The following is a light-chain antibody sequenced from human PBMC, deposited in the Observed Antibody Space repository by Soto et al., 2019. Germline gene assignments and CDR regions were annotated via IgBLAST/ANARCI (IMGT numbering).Light chain of an antibody. Sequence: DIQMTQSPSTLSASVGDRVTITCRASQSIDDWLAWYQQKPGKAPKLLIYKASILESGVPSRFSGSGSGTEFPLTISSLQPDDFATYYCQHYNSYWTFGQGTKVDFK. V-gene: IGKV1-5*03. CDR1: QSIDDW. CDR2: KAS. CDR3: QHYNSYWT. J-gene: IGKJ1*01.